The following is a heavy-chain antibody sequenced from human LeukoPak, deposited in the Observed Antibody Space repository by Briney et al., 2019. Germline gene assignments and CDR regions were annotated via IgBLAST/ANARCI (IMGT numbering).Heavy chain of an antibody. CDR1: GFTFSSYA. Sequence: GGSLRLSCGASGFTFSSYAMSWVRQAPGKGLEWVSAISGSGGSTYYADSVKGRFTISRDNSKNTLYLQMNSLRAEDTAVHYCAKDSGSRDYFDYWGQGTLVTVSS. J-gene: IGHJ4*02. V-gene: IGHV3-23*01. D-gene: IGHD3-10*01. CDR2: ISGSGGST. CDR3: AKDSGSRDYFDY.